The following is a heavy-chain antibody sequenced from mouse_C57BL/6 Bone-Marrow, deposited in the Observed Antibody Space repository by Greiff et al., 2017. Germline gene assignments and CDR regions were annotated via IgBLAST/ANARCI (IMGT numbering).Heavy chain of an antibody. V-gene: IGHV1-64*01. D-gene: IGHD2-2*01. J-gene: IGHJ3*01. CDR3: ARRWLRRRFAY. CDR1: GYTFTSYW. Sequence: QVQLQQSGAELVKPGASVKLSCKASGYTFTSYWMHWVKQRPGQGLEWIGMIHPNSGSTNYNEKFKSKATLTVDKSSSTAYMQLSSLTSEDSAVYYCARRWLRRRFAYWSQETLVTVSA. CDR2: IHPNSGST.